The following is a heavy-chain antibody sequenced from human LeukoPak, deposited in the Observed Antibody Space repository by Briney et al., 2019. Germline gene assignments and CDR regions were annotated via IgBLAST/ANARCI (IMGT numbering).Heavy chain of an antibody. Sequence: SVKVSCKASGYTFTSYGISWVRQAPGQGLEWMGWISAYNGNTNYAQKLQGRVTMTTDTSTSTAYMELRSLRSDDTAVYYCARVVVVPAVLNYYYYYMDVWGKGTTVTVSS. CDR1: GYTFTSYG. V-gene: IGHV1-18*01. CDR3: ARVVVVPAVLNYYYYYMDV. D-gene: IGHD2-2*01. CDR2: ISAYNGNT. J-gene: IGHJ6*03.